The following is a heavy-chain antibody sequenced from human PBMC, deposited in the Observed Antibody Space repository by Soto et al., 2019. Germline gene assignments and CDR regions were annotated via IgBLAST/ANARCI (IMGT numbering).Heavy chain of an antibody. Sequence: GGSLRLSCVGSGFVFRNHWMHWVRQRPGKGLEWVARIHDRDLDIKAYADSVKGRFSVSRDNSKNTMYLHMGSLRVEDTATYYCVRDGLKQGPDLHYWGHGVLVTVSS. CDR1: GFVFRNHW. CDR2: IHDRDLDIK. V-gene: IGHV3-74*01. CDR3: VRDGLKQGPDLHY. J-gene: IGHJ4*01.